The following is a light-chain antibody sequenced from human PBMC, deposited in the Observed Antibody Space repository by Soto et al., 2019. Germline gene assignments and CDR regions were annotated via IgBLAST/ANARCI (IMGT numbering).Light chain of an antibody. J-gene: IGKJ1*01. Sequence: IVFAQSSGTLSLAPGERATLSCRASLRLSTNLAWYQQRPGQAPRLLIYGASTRATGIPARFSGSGSGTEFTLTISSLQSEDFGVYYCQQYNNWPRTFGQGTKVDI. CDR2: GAS. V-gene: IGKV3D-15*01. CDR1: LRLSTN. CDR3: QQYNNWPRT.